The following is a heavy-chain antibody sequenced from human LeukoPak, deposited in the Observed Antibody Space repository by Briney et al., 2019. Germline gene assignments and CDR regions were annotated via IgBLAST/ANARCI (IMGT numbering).Heavy chain of an antibody. CDR2: ISWNSGSI. D-gene: IGHD3-22*01. Sequence: GGSLRLSCADSGLTFDDYAMHWGRQAPGKGLEWVSGISWNSGSIGYADSVKGRFTLSRDNAKNSLYLQMNSLIAKDTALYYCAKDIGRYSSSGYPLGFDYWGQGTLVTVTS. CDR1: GLTFDDYA. J-gene: IGHJ4*02. V-gene: IGHV3-9*01. CDR3: AKDIGRYSSSGYPLGFDY.